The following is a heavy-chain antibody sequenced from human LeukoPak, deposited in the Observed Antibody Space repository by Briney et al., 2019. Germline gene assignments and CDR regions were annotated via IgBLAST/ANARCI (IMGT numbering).Heavy chain of an antibody. J-gene: IGHJ5*02. CDR3: ARDLTMVRGARYRPYNWFGP. CDR2: IIPIFGTA. Sequence: SVKVSCKASRGTFSSYAISWVRQAPGQGLEWMGGIIPIFGTASYAQKFQGRVTISADESTSTAYMELSSLRSEDTAVYFCARDLTMVRGARYRPYNWFGPWGQGTLVTVSP. D-gene: IGHD3-10*01. V-gene: IGHV1-69*13. CDR1: RGTFSSYA.